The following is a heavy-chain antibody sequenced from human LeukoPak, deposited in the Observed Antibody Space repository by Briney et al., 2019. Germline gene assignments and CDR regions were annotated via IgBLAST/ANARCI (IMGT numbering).Heavy chain of an antibody. D-gene: IGHD2-2*01. CDR2: INHSGST. J-gene: IGHJ6*04. V-gene: IGHV4-34*01. Sequence: SETLSLTCAVYGGSFSGYYWSWIRQPPGKGLEWIGEINHSGSTNYNPSLKSRVTISVDTSKNQFSLKLSSVTAADTAVYYCARSKVVPAASTRHYYGMDVWGKGTTVTVSS. CDR1: GGSFSGYY. CDR3: ARSKVVPAASTRHYYGMDV.